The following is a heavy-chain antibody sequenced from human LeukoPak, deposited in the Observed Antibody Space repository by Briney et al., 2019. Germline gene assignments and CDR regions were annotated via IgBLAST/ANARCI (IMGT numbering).Heavy chain of an antibody. CDR1: GYTFTSYG. V-gene: IGHV1-18*01. J-gene: IGHJ4*02. CDR2: ISAYNGNT. CDR3: ARGASGYSYGHFDY. Sequence: ASVNVSCKASGYTFTSYGISWVRQAPGQGLEWMGWISAYNGNTNYAQKFQGRVTMTTDTSTSTAYMELRSLRSDDTAVYYCARGASGYSYGHFDYWGQGTLVTVSS. D-gene: IGHD5-18*01.